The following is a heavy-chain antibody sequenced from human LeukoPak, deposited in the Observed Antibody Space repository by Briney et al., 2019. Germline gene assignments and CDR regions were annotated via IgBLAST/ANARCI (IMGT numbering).Heavy chain of an antibody. CDR2: IYYSGST. D-gene: IGHD3-9*01. Sequence: SETLSLTCTVSGGSISGYYWSWIRQPPGKGLEWIGYIYYSGSTNYNPSLKSRVTISVDTSKNQFSLKLSSVTAADTAVYYCARDSPKRYFDWTSDAFDIWGQGTMVTVSS. CDR3: ARDSPKRYFDWTSDAFDI. CDR1: GGSISGYY. V-gene: IGHV4-59*12. J-gene: IGHJ3*02.